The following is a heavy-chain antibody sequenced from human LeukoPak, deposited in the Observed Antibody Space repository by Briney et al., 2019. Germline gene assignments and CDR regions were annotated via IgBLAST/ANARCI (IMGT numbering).Heavy chain of an antibody. CDR1: GGSISSYY. J-gene: IGHJ4*02. Sequence: PSETLSLTCTVSGGSISSYYWSWIRQPAGKGLELSGRIYTSGSTNYNPSLKSRVTMSVDTSKNQFSLKLGSVTAADTAVYYCARGYCSGGSCYPSGFDYWGQGTLVTVSS. V-gene: IGHV4-4*07. D-gene: IGHD2-15*01. CDR2: IYTSGST. CDR3: ARGYCSGGSCYPSGFDY.